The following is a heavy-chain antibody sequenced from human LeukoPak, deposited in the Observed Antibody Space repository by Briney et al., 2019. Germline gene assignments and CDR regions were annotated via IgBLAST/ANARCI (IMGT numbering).Heavy chain of an antibody. D-gene: IGHD1-14*01. CDR1: GGSVSSGGYS. J-gene: IGHJ4*02. CDR2: VFRDGTT. V-gene: IGHV4-30-2*01. Sequence: SQTLSLTCGVSGGSVSSGGYSWHWVRQPPGKGLEWIGYVFRDGTTHYNPSLKSRVTISVDLSKNHFSLKLSSVTAADTAVYYCAREHTPDYYFDYWGQGTLVTVSS. CDR3: AREHTPDYYFDY.